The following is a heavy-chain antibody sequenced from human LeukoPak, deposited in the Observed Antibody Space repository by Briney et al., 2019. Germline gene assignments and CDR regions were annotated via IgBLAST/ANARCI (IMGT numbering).Heavy chain of an antibody. Sequence: QPGGSLRLSCAASGFTFSSYEMNWVRQAPGKGLEWVSYISSSGSTIYYADSVKGRFTISRDNAKNSLYLQMNSLRAEDTAVYYCAVYGDYGKGERDFGGNFRDYWGQGTLVTVSS. CDR3: AVYGDYGKGERDFGGNFRDY. CDR2: ISSSGSTI. J-gene: IGHJ4*02. V-gene: IGHV3-48*03. CDR1: GFTFSSYE. D-gene: IGHD4-17*01.